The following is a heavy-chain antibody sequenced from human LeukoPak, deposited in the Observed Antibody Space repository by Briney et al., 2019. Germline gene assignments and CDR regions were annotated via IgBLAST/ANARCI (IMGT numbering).Heavy chain of an antibody. J-gene: IGHJ4*02. V-gene: IGHV3-7*01. CDR1: GFTFSSYE. CDR2: IKQDGTEK. CDR3: ARLSEMFRGPQVIYYFDY. D-gene: IGHD3-10*01. Sequence: GGSLRLSCPASGFTFSSYEMNWVRQAPGKGLEWVANIKQDGTEKYYVDSVKGRFTISRDYARNPLYLQLSSLRAEDTAVYYCARLSEMFRGPQVIYYFDYWGQGTLVTVSS.